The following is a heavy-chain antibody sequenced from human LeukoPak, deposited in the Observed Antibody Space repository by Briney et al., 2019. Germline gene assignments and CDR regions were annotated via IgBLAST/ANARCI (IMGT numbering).Heavy chain of an antibody. Sequence: SETLSLTCAVSGYSISSGYYWGWIRQSPGTGLEWIGSIYHSGGSYYNPSLKSRVTISEDTSKNQFSLKLSSMSAADTAVYYCATAVVITPFDYWGQGILVSVSS. V-gene: IGHV4-38-2*01. CDR3: ATAVVITPFDY. J-gene: IGHJ4*02. CDR1: GYSISSGYY. CDR2: IYHSGGS. D-gene: IGHD3-22*01.